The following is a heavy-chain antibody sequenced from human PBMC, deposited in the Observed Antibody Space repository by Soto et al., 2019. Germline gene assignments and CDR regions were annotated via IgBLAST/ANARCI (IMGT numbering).Heavy chain of an antibody. CDR3: ARETRGYSYGYGY. CDR2: ISSSSSYI. Sequence: LRLSCAASGFTFSSYSMNWVRQAPGKGLEWVSSISSSSSYIYYADSVKGRFTISRDNAKNSLYLQMNSLRAEDTAVYYCARETRGYSYGYGYWGQGTLVTVSS. D-gene: IGHD5-18*01. CDR1: GFTFSSYS. J-gene: IGHJ4*02. V-gene: IGHV3-21*01.